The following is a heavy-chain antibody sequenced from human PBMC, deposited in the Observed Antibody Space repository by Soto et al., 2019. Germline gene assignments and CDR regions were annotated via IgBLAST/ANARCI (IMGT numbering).Heavy chain of an antibody. D-gene: IGHD3-22*01. CDR2: ISTSGGST. Sequence: GGSLRLSCVASGFTFSTDTMNWVRQAPGKGLEWVSAISTSGGSTYSADSVKGRFTISRDNSKNTLYLQMNSLRAEDTAVYYCAKGNNYDDSSGYYRTEYCQHWGQGTLVTVSS. CDR3: AKGNNYDDSSGYYRTEYCQH. CDR1: GFTFSTDT. J-gene: IGHJ1*01. V-gene: IGHV3-23*01.